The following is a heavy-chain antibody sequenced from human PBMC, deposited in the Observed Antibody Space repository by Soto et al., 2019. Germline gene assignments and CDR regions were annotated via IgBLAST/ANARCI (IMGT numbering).Heavy chain of an antibody. J-gene: IGHJ4*02. CDR1: GFTFSNAW. V-gene: IGHV3-15*01. Sequence: EVQLVDSGGGMVKQGGSLTLSCAASGFTFSNAWMSWVRQAPGKGLEWVGRIKSKTDGETTDYAAPVKGRFTISRDNSKNTLYLQMNSLQLEDTAVYYCTLHIVVVTSVHNYLNHWGQGTLVNVSS. D-gene: IGHD2-21*02. CDR2: IKSKTDGETT. CDR3: TLHIVVVTSVHNYLNH.